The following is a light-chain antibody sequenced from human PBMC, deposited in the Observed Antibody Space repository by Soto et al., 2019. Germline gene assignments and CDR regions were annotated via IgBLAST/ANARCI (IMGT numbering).Light chain of an antibody. J-gene: IGKJ5*01. CDR1: QSVGTD. CDR3: QQYSDWPPIP. V-gene: IGKV3-15*01. Sequence: EVVMTQSPATLSVSPGERVTLSCRASQSVGTDLAWYQQKPGQAPRLLIYDASTGATGTPARFSGSGSGTEFALTISSLQSEDFAIYYCQQYSDWPPIPFGQGTRLEIK. CDR2: DAS.